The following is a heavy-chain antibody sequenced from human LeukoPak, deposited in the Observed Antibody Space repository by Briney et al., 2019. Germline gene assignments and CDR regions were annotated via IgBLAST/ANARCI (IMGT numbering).Heavy chain of an antibody. CDR2: ISSSSSYI. CDR1: GFTFSSYS. CDR3: AKDLLVSPSPDAFDI. D-gene: IGHD2-8*01. J-gene: IGHJ3*02. Sequence: GGSLRLSCAASGFTFSSYSMNWVRQAPGKGLEWVSSISSSSSYIYYADSVKGRFTISRDNAKNSLYLQMNSLRAEDTAVYYCAKDLLVSPSPDAFDIWGQGTMVTVSS. V-gene: IGHV3-21*04.